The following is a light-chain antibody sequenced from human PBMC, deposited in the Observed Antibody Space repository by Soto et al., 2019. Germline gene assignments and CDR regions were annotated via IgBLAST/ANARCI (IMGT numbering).Light chain of an antibody. Sequence: EIVLTQSPGTLSLSPGERATLSCRASQSVSSGSLAWYQQKPGQAPRLLIYDASSRATGIPDRFSGSGSGTDFTLTISRLEPEDFAVYYCQQYGSSLLTFGGGTKVDNK. CDR1: QSVSSGS. CDR2: DAS. CDR3: QQYGSSLLT. V-gene: IGKV3-20*01. J-gene: IGKJ4*01.